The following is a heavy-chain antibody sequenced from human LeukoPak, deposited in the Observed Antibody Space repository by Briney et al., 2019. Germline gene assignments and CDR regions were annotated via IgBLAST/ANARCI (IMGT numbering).Heavy chain of an antibody. Sequence: SETLSLTCAVYGGSFSGYYWSWIRQPPGKGLEWIGEINHSGSTNYNPSLKSRVTISVDTSKNQFSLKLSSVTAADTAVYSCERRQSNGYYYDSSGYDHFDYWGQGTLVTVSS. CDR3: ERRQSNGYYYDSSGYDHFDY. J-gene: IGHJ4*02. CDR1: GGSFSGYY. CDR2: INHSGST. D-gene: IGHD3-22*01. V-gene: IGHV4-34*01.